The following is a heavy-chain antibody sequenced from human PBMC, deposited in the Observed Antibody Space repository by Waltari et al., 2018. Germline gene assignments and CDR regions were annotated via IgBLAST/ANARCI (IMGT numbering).Heavy chain of an antibody. CDR1: GFPFSQAG. CDR2: SKMQADGGTA. J-gene: IGHJ4*02. CDR3: TTDRDIRGDF. D-gene: IGHD3-10*01. V-gene: IGHV3-15*07. Sequence: EVQLVESGGHLVKPGGSLRLSCVASGFPFSQAGMNWVRQVPGKGRELVGRSKMQADGGTAYYGAPVTGKFTISRDDSKNTLFLQINSLTTEDTCVYYCTTDRDIRGDFWGQGTRVTVSS.